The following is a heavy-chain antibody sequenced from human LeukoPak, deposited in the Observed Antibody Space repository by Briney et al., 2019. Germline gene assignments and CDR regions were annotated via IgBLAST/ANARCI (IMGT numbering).Heavy chain of an antibody. Sequence: SETLSLTYTVSGGSISSYYWSWIRQPPGKGLEWIGYIYHSGTTNYNPSLKSRVTISVDTSKSQFSLKLSSVTAADTAIYYCARNIVGPRQVDYWGQGTLVTVSS. CDR1: GGSISSYY. J-gene: IGHJ4*02. CDR3: ARNIVGPRQVDY. V-gene: IGHV4-59*01. CDR2: IYHSGTT. D-gene: IGHD1-26*01.